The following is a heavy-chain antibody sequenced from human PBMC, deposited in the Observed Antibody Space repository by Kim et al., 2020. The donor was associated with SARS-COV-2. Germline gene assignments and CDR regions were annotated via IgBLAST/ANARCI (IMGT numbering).Heavy chain of an antibody. V-gene: IGHV1-24*01. Sequence: GATIYARKFQGRVPMTEDASTATAYMELGSLRSEDTAVYYCAMGNAFDIWGQGTMVTVSS. CDR3: AMGNAFDI. J-gene: IGHJ3*02. CDR2: GAT. D-gene: IGHD7-27*01.